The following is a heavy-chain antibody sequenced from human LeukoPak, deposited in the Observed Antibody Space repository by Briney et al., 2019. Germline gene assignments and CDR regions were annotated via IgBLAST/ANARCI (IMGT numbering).Heavy chain of an antibody. CDR2: TYQRSKWYN. V-gene: IGHV6-1*01. J-gene: IGHJ4*02. CDR3: ARSPSPYSSGWYFDY. Sequence: SQTLSLTCAISGDSLSINSAAWNWSRQSPSRGLEWLGRTYQRSKWYNDYAVSVKSRITINPDISKNQFSLQLNSVTPEDTAVYYCARSPSPYSSGWYFDYWGQGTLVTVSS. D-gene: IGHD6-19*01. CDR1: GDSLSINSAA.